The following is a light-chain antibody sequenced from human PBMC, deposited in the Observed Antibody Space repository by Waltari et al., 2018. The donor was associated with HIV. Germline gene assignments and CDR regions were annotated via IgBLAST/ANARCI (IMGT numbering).Light chain of an antibody. CDR2: DVN. CDR1: SSDVGGYNY. Sequence: QSALTQPASVSGSPGQSITISCTGTSSDVGGYNYVSWYQRQPGKAPKLMIYDVNKRPSGVSNRLSGSKSGNTASLTISGLQAEDEADYYCSSYTSSSTRVFGGGTKVTVL. CDR3: SSYTSSSTRV. J-gene: IGLJ3*02. V-gene: IGLV2-14*03.